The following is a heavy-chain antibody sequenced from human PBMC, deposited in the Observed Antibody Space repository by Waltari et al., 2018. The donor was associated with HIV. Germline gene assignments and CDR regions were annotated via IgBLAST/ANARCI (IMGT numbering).Heavy chain of an antibody. D-gene: IGHD4-17*01. CDR1: GYTFTGYY. J-gene: IGHJ6*02. V-gene: IGHV1-2*06. CDR2: INPNSWGT. Sequence: QVQLVQSGAEVRKPGASVKVSCKASGYTFTGYYLHWVRQAPGQGLEWMGRINPNSWGTNYAQKFQARVTMTRDTSIGAAYMELSSLRPNDTAVYYCARVTTVTGDSYFYYGMDVWGQGTTVTVSS. CDR3: ARVTTVTGDSYFYYGMDV.